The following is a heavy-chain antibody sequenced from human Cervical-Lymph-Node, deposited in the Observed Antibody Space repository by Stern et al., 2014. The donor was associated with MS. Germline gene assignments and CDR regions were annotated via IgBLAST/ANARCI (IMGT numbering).Heavy chain of an antibody. J-gene: IGHJ6*02. CDR1: GYTFTLYD. Sequence: VQLVESGAEVKKPGASVKVSCKASGYTFTLYDINWVRQATGQGLEWMGWINPHSENTGYAHTFQGRITMTRNTSTSTAYMELSSLRSEDTAVYFCRSGGTYYYDGMDVWGQGTTVIVS. D-gene: IGHD2-15*01. CDR2: INPHSENT. V-gene: IGHV1-8*01. CDR3: RSGGTYYYDGMDV.